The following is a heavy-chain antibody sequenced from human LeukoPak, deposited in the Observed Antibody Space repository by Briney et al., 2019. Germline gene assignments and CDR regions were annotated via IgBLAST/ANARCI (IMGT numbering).Heavy chain of an antibody. CDR2: INHSGST. Sequence: XETLSLTCAVYGGSFSGYYWSWIRQPPGKGLEWIGEINHSGSTNYNPSLKSRVTISVDMSKNQFSLKLSSVTAADTAVYYCARVRQRSWGNYRHFDYWGQGTLVTVSS. V-gene: IGHV4-34*01. J-gene: IGHJ4*02. D-gene: IGHD3-16*02. CDR1: GGSFSGYY. CDR3: ARVRQRSWGNYRHFDY.